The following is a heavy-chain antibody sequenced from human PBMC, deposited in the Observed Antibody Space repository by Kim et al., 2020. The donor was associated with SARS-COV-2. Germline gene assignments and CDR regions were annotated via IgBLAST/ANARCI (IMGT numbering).Heavy chain of an antibody. CDR2: ISSSSSYI. V-gene: IGHV3-21*01. D-gene: IGHD2-15*01. Sequence: GGSLRLSCAASGFTFSSYSMNWVRQAPGKGLEWVSSISSSSSYIYYADSVKGRFTISRDNAKNSLYLQMNSLRAEDTAVYYCARDCSGGSCYHRGWGQGTLVTVSS. CDR3: ARDCSGGSCYHRG. CDR1: GFTFSSYS. J-gene: IGHJ4*02.